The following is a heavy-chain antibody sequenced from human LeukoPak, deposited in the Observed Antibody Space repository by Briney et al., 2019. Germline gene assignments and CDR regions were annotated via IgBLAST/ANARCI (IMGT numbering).Heavy chain of an antibody. CDR2: IYHSGST. D-gene: IGHD3-10*01. J-gene: IGHJ4*02. CDR1: GYSISSGYY. V-gene: IGHV4-38-2*01. CDR3: ARRITLVRGVIISLLYFDY. Sequence: PSETLSLTCAVSGYSISSGYYWGWIRQPPGKGLEWIGSIYHSGSTYYNPSLKSRVTISVDTSKNQFSLTLSSVTAADTAVYYCARRITLVRGVIISLLYFDYWGQGTLVTVSS.